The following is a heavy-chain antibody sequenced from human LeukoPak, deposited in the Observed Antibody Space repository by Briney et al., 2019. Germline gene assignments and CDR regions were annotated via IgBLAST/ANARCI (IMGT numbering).Heavy chain of an antibody. CDR2: INHSGST. Sequence: PSETLSLTCAVYGGSFSDYYWSWIRQPPGKGLEWIGEINHSGSTNYNPSLKSRVTISVDTSKIHFSLRLTSVTAADTAVYYCARRDGFDDWFDPWGQGTLVTVSS. J-gene: IGHJ5*02. V-gene: IGHV4-34*01. CDR1: GGSFSDYY. CDR3: ARRDGFDDWFDP. D-gene: IGHD3-10*01.